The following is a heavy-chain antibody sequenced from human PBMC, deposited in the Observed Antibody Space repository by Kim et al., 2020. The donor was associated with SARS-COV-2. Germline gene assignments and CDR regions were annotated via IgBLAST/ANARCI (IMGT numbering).Heavy chain of an antibody. CDR2: ISSSSTI. Sequence: GGSLRLSCAASGFTFSSYSMNWVRQAPGKGLEWVSYISSSSTIYYADSVKGRFTISRDNAKNSLYLQMNSLRDEDTAVYYCARDRITMVRGVVDPWGQGTLVTVSS. J-gene: IGHJ5*02. V-gene: IGHV3-48*02. D-gene: IGHD3-10*01. CDR1: GFTFSSYS. CDR3: ARDRITMVRGVVDP.